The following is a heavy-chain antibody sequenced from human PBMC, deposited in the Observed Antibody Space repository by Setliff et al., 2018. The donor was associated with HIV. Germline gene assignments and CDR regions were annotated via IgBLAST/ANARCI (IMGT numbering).Heavy chain of an antibody. V-gene: IGHV1-46*01. Sequence: ASVKVSCKASGYTFSSNYMHWVRQAPGQGLEWMGVINPSSGGTHYAQKFQGRVTMARDTSTTTVYMDLSSLTSEDTAVYFCVRDRGDATIFSWGHYFDYWGPGTQVTVSS. J-gene: IGHJ4*02. CDR3: VRDRGDATIFSWGHYFDY. CDR2: INPSSGGT. CDR1: GYTFSSNY. D-gene: IGHD3-3*01.